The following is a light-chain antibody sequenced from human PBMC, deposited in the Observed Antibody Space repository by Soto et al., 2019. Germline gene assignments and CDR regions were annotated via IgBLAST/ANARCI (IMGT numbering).Light chain of an antibody. J-gene: IGKJ5*01. CDR3: QQYGSSIT. CDR1: QSVSSSY. V-gene: IGKV3-20*01. CDR2: GAS. Sequence: EIVLTQSPGTLSLSPGERATFSCRASQSVSSSYIAWYQQKRGQAPRRLIYGASIRATGIPDRFSGSGSGTDFTLTISRLEPEDFAVYYCQQYGSSITFGQGTRLEIK.